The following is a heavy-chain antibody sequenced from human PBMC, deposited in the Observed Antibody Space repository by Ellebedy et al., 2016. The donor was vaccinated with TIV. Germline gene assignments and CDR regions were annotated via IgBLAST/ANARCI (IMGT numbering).Heavy chain of an antibody. J-gene: IGHJ4*02. D-gene: IGHD6-19*01. CDR2: IYYSGST. Sequence: MPSETLSLTCTVSGGSISSSSYYWGWIRQPPGKGLEWIGSIYYSGSTYYNPSLKSRVTISVDTSKNQFSLKLSSVTAADTAVYYCARHPWRGWGSDWPYYFDYWGPGSLVTVSS. CDR1: GGSISSSSYY. CDR3: ARHPWRGWGSDWPYYFDY. V-gene: IGHV4-39*01.